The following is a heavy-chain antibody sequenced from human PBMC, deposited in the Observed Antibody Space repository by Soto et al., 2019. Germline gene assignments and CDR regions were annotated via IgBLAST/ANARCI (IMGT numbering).Heavy chain of an antibody. D-gene: IGHD6-6*01. V-gene: IGHV3-48*01. CDR1: GFTFSAYH. J-gene: IGHJ4*02. CDR2: IHSDSTTI. Sequence: EVQLVQSGGGLVQPGGSLTLSCAASGFTFSAYHMNWVRQAPGKGLEWVSYIHSDSTTIYYADSVKGRFTISRDNAKNSLYLQMNSVQAEDTAVYYCASARSHFDYLGQGAMVTVST. CDR3: ASARSHFDY.